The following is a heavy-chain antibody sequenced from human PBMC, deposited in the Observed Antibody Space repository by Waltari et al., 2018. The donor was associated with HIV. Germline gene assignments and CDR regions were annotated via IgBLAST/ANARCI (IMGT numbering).Heavy chain of an antibody. CDR1: GFTFSRSW. Sequence: GGSLRLSCTVSGFTFSRSWMTWVRQAPGRGLEWVANIKEDGSERSYVESVKGRFIISRDNAKNSLFLQMYGLGAEDTGVYYCARLQWATQNLDFWGQGTLVTVSS. CDR3: ARLQWATQNLDF. CDR2: IKEDGSER. J-gene: IGHJ4*02. D-gene: IGHD6-19*01. V-gene: IGHV3-7*01.